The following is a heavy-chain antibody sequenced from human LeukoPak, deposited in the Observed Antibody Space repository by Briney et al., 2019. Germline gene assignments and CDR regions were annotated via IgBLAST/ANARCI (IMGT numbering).Heavy chain of an antibody. J-gene: IGHJ4*02. CDR3: ARDARGIQLWSDY. D-gene: IGHD5-18*01. CDR2: ISSDGVNK. V-gene: IGHV3-30*03. CDR1: GFTFSSYG. Sequence: PGGSLRLSCAASGFTFSSYGMHWVRQAPGKGLEWVAVISSDGVNKYSADSVKGRFTISRDNSKNTLYLQMNSLRDDDTAVYYCARDARGIQLWSDYWGQGTLVTVSS.